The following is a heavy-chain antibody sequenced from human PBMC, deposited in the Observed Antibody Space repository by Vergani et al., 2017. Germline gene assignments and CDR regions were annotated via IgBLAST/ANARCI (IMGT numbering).Heavy chain of an antibody. CDR3: ARKHISNYYDSSGYYYMGYYYGMDV. CDR2: ISSSGSTI. CDR1: GFISSSYW. V-gene: IGHV3-11*01. J-gene: IGHJ6*02. Sequence: GQLVESGGDWVQRGGSLRLSCAASGFISSSYWMSWIRQAPGKGLEWVSYISSSGSTIYYADSVKGRFTISRDNAKNSLYLQMNSLRAEDTAVYYCARKHISNYYDSSGYYYMGYYYGMDVWGQGP. D-gene: IGHD3-22*01.